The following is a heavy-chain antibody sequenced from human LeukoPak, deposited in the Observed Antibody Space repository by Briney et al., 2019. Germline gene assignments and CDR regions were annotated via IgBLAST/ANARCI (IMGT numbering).Heavy chain of an antibody. Sequence: GGSLRLSCAASGFTFMDYGMHWVRQAPGKGLEWVAVIWYDGNHKYYVDSVKGRFTISRDNSKNTLYLQMNSLRVEDTAVYYCARRRDRKTGADYWGQGTLVTVSS. CDR1: GFTFMDYG. CDR3: ARRRDRKTGADY. CDR2: IWYDGNHK. D-gene: IGHD1-14*01. V-gene: IGHV3-33*01. J-gene: IGHJ4*02.